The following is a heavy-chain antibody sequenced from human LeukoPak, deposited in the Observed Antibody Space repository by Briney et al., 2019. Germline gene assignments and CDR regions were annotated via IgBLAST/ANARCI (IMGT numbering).Heavy chain of an antibody. CDR2: INPNSGGT. CDR1: GYTFTGYY. J-gene: IGHJ4*02. Sequence: ASVKVSCKASGYTFTGYYMHWVRQAPGQGLEWMGRINPNSGGTNYAQKFQGRVTMTRDTSISTAYMELSRLRSDDTAVYYRARGMVTHSPPMYNDYWGQGTLVTVSS. V-gene: IGHV1-2*06. D-gene: IGHD2-21*02. CDR3: ARGMVTHSPPMYNDY.